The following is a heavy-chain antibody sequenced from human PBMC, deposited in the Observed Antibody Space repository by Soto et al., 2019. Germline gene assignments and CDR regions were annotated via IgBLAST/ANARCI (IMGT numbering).Heavy chain of an antibody. CDR3: TTYCSGGSCYSGDRDDAFDI. D-gene: IGHD2-15*01. J-gene: IGHJ3*02. V-gene: IGHV3-15*01. Sequence: EVQLVESGGGLVKPGGSLRLSCAASGFTFSNAWMSWVRQAPGKGLEWVGRIKSKTDGGTTDYAAPVKGRFTISRDDSKNTLYLQMNSLKTEATAVYYCTTYCSGGSCYSGDRDDAFDIWGQGTMATVSS. CDR2: IKSKTDGGTT. CDR1: GFTFSNAW.